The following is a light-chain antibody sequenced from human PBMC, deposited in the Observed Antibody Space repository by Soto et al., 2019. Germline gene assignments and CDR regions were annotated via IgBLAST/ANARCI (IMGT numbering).Light chain of an antibody. J-gene: IGLJ1*01. CDR2: GTN. V-gene: IGLV8-61*01. CDR1: SDSVSTNYY. CDR3: VLYLGSGIRV. Sequence: QAVVTQEPSFSVSPGGTVTLTCGLSSDSVSTNYYPSWYQQTPGQAPRTLIYGTNTRSSGVPDRFSGSILGNKAALTITGAQADDESDDYCVLYLGSGIRVFGTGTKVTVL.